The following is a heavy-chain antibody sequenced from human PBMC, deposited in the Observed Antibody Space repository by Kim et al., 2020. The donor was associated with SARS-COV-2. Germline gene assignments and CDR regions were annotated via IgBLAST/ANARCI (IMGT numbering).Heavy chain of an antibody. Sequence: NYNPSLKSRVARSVDTSNNQFSLKLSSVTAADTAVYYWARGRYSSSWLDYWGQGTLVTVSS. J-gene: IGHJ4*02. V-gene: IGHV4-34*01. CDR3: ARGRYSSSWLDY. D-gene: IGHD6-13*01.